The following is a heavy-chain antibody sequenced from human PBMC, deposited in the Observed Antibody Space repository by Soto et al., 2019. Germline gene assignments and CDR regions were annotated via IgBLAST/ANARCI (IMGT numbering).Heavy chain of an antibody. CDR3: ARVRKLELRWHGMDV. V-gene: IGHV4-34*01. CDR1: GGSFSGYY. D-gene: IGHD1-7*01. J-gene: IGHJ6*02. Sequence: SETLSLTCAVYGGSFSGYYWSWIRQPPGKGLEWIGEINHSGSTNYNPSLKSRVTIPVDTSKNQFSLKLSSVTAADTAVYYCARVRKLELRWHGMDVWGQGTTVTVSS. CDR2: INHSGST.